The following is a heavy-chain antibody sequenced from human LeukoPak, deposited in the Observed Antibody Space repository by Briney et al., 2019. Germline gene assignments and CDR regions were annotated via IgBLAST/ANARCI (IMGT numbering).Heavy chain of an antibody. CDR1: GFTFSSYG. Sequence: GGSLRLSCAASGFTFSSYGMHWVRQAPGKGLEWVAFVRYDGSNKYYADSVKGRFTISRDNSKNTLYLQMNSLRAEDTAVYYCAKSRSGYYQLALDIWGQGTMVTVSS. CDR2: VRYDGSNK. D-gene: IGHD3-22*01. V-gene: IGHV3-30*02. J-gene: IGHJ3*02. CDR3: AKSRSGYYQLALDI.